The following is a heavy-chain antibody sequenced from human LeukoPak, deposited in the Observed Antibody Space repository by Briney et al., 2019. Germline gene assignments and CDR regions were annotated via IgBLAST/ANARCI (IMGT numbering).Heavy chain of an antibody. CDR3: AKPQYTSTLYDFDY. CDR2: ISGRGGST. V-gene: IGHV3-23*01. D-gene: IGHD6-13*01. CDR1: GFTFSSYA. Sequence: PGGSLTLSCAASGFTFSSYAMSWVRKAPGKGLEWVSGISGRGGSTYYADSVKGRFTISRDNSKSTLYLQMNSLRAEDTALYYCAKPQYTSTLYDFDYWGQGTLVTVSS. J-gene: IGHJ4*02.